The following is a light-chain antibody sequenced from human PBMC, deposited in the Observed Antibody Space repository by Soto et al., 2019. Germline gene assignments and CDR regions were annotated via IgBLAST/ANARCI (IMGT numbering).Light chain of an antibody. CDR2: EVS. J-gene: IGLJ1*01. V-gene: IGLV2-8*01. CDR1: SSDVGGYNY. Sequence: QYALTQPPSASGSPGQSVTISCTGTSSDVGGYNYVSWYQQHPGKAPKLMISEVSKRPSGVPDRFSGSKSGNTASLTVSGLQAEDEADYYCSSYAGSNNLGVFGTGTKLTVL. CDR3: SSYAGSNNLGV.